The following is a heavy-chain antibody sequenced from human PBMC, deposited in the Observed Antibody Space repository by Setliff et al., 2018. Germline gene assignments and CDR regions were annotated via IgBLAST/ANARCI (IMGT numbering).Heavy chain of an antibody. V-gene: IGHV4-61*02. Sequence: PSETLSLTCTVSGGSISSGSYYWSWIRQPAGKGLEWIGRIYTSGSTNHNPSLKSRVTISVDTSKNQFSLKLSSVTAADTAVYYCARQPEGGYYDSSGYYGMAPYYFDYWGQGTLVTVSS. CDR3: ARQPEGGYYDSSGYYGMAPYYFDY. D-gene: IGHD3-22*01. J-gene: IGHJ4*02. CDR1: GGSISSGSYY. CDR2: IYTSGST.